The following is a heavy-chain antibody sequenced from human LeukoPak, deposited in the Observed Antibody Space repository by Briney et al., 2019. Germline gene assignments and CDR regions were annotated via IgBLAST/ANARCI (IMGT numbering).Heavy chain of an antibody. D-gene: IGHD5-24*01. J-gene: IGHJ4*02. V-gene: IGHV4-59*01. CDR3: ARAVEMATIFFDY. CDR2: IYYSGST. CDR1: GGSISSYY. Sequence: SETLSLTCTVSGGSISSYYWSWIRQPPGKGLEWIGYIYYSGSTNYNPSLKSRVTISVDTSKNQFSLKLSSVTAADTAVYYCARAVEMATIFFDYWGRGTLVTVSS.